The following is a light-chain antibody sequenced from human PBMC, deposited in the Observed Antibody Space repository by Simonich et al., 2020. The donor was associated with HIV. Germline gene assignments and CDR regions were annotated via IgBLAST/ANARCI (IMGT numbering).Light chain of an antibody. J-gene: IGLJ3*02. V-gene: IGLV4-60*03. Sequence: QPVLTQSSSASASLGSSFKLTFTLSSGNNNYIIAWHQQQPGKAPRYLMKLEGSGSYNKGRVVPERFSGSSSGADRYITIVNLQSEDEADYYCETWDRNTRVFGGGTKLTVL. CDR1: SGNNNYI. CDR2: LEGSGSY. CDR3: ETWDRNTRV.